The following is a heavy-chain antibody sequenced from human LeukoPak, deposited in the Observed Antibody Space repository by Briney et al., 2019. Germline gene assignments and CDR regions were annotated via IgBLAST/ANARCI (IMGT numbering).Heavy chain of an antibody. J-gene: IGHJ4*02. Sequence: GGSLRLXCAASGFTFDDYGMSWVRQAPGKELEWVSGINWNGGSTGYADSVKGRFTISRDNAKNSLYLQMNSLRAEDTALYYCARDGYDDYVWGSYRPDYWGQGTLVTVSS. CDR1: GFTFDDYG. V-gene: IGHV3-20*04. CDR3: ARDGYDDYVWGSYRPDY. D-gene: IGHD3-16*02. CDR2: INWNGGST.